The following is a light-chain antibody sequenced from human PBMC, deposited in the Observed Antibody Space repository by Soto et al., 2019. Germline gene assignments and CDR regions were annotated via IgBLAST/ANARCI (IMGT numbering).Light chain of an antibody. J-gene: IGKJ1*01. CDR2: GAS. CDR1: QSVTYDQ. Sequence: EIVLTQSPDTLSLSPVERATLSCMASQSVTYDQLAWYRQTPGQAPRLLIYGASSRAAGIPDRFSGSGSGTDFTLTISRLEPEDFVVYHCQQYGDLPPTFGQGTKVDIK. CDR3: QQYGDLPPT. V-gene: IGKV3-20*01.